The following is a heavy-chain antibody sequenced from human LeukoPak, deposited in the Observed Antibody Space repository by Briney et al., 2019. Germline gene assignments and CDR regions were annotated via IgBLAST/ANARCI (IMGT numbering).Heavy chain of an antibody. Sequence: PGGSLRLSCAASGFTFSSYAMSWVRQAPGKGLEWVSAISGSGGSTYYADSVKGRFTISRDNSKNTLYLQMNSLRAEDTAVYYCAKDGYCSSTSCSYYFDYWGQGTLVTVSS. CDR2: ISGSGGST. D-gene: IGHD2-2*03. CDR3: AKDGYCSSTSCSYYFDY. CDR1: GFTFSSYA. V-gene: IGHV3-23*01. J-gene: IGHJ4*02.